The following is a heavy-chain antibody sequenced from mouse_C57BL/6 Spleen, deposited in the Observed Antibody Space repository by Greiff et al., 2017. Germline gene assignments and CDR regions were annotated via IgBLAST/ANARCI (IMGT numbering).Heavy chain of an antibody. CDR1: GFTFSSYA. D-gene: IGHD2-3*01. CDR3: ARDALDGYLFDY. CDR2: ISDGGSYT. J-gene: IGHJ2*01. V-gene: IGHV5-4*01. Sequence: EVKLVESGGGLVKPGGSLKLSCAASGFTFSSYAMSWVRQTPEKRLEWVATISDGGSYTYYPDNVKGRFTISRDNAKNNLYLQMSHLKSEDTAMYYCARDALDGYLFDYWGQGTTLTVSS.